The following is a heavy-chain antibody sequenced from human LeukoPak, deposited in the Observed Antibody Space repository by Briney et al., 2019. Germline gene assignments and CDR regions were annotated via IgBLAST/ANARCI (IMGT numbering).Heavy chain of an antibody. CDR3: ARWTTTYLDY. CDR2: INPSGGST. CDR1: GYTLTSYY. D-gene: IGHD4-11*01. J-gene: IGHJ4*02. Sequence: GASVKVSCKASGYTLTSYYIHWVRQAPGQGLEWMGIINPSGGSTNYAQKFQGRVTMTRDTSTSTVYMELSSLRSEDSAVYYCARWTTTYLDYWGQGTLVTVSS. V-gene: IGHV1-46*01.